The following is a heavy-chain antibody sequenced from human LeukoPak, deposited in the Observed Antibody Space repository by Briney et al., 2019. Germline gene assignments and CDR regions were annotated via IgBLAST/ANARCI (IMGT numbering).Heavy chain of an antibody. CDR1: GGSISSGGYY. V-gene: IGHV4-31*03. D-gene: IGHD6-13*01. Sequence: KTSETLSLTCTVSGGSISSGGYYWSWIRQHPGKGLEWIGYIYYSGSTYYNPSLKSRVTISVDTSKNQFSLKLSSVTAADTAVYYCARVNVAAAIDYWGQGTLVTVSS. CDR3: ARVNVAAAIDY. J-gene: IGHJ4*02. CDR2: IYYSGST.